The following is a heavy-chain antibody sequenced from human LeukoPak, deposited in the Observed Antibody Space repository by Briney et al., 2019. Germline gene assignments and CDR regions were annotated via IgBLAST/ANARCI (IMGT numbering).Heavy chain of an antibody. CDR3: GRGGYSGYKRLDY. J-gene: IGHJ4*02. D-gene: IGHD1-26*01. CDR2: IYYSGST. V-gene: IGHV4-31*03. Sequence: PSQTLSLTCTVSGGSISSGGYYWSWIRQHPGKGLEWIGYIYYSGSTYYNPSLKRRVTISVDTSKNQFSLKLSSVTAADTAVYYWGRGGYSGYKRLDYGGQGTLVTVS. CDR1: GGSISSGGYY.